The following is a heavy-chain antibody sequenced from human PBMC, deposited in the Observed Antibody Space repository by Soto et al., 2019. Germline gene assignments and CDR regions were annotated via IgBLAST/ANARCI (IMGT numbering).Heavy chain of an antibody. CDR1: GGSISSGDYY. CDR3: ARSKEPVTVDY. Sequence: SETLSLTCTVSGGSISSGDYYWSWIRQHPGKGLEWIGYIYYSGSTYYNPSLKSRVTISVDTSKNQFSLKLSSVTAADTAVYYCARSKEPVTVDYWGQGTLVTVSS. J-gene: IGHJ4*02. V-gene: IGHV4-31*03. CDR2: IYYSGST. D-gene: IGHD2-21*02.